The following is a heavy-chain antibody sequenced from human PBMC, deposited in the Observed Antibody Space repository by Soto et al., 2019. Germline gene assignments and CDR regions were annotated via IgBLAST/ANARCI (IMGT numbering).Heavy chain of an antibody. D-gene: IGHD3-22*01. CDR2: IIPIFGTA. CDR3: ASSYYYDSSGPLGDWFDP. J-gene: IGHJ5*02. CDR1: GGTFSSYA. V-gene: IGHV1-69*13. Sequence: GASVKVSFKASGGTFSSYAISWLRQAPGQGLEWMGGIIPIFGTANYAQKFQGRVTITADESTSTAYMELSSLRSEDTAVYYCASSYYYDSSGPLGDWFDPWGQGTLVTSPQ.